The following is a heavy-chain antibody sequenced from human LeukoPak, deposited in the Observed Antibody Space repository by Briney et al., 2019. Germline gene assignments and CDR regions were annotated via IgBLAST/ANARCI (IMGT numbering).Heavy chain of an antibody. CDR3: AKTYYDFWSGYYGGWFDP. J-gene: IGHJ5*02. V-gene: IGHV3-23*01. D-gene: IGHD3-3*01. CDR1: GFTFSRYW. CDR2: ISGSGDSI. Sequence: GGSLRLSCAVSGFTFSRYWMSWVRQAPGKGLEWVSAISGSGDSIYYADSVKGRFTISRDNSKSTLYLQMNSLRAEDTALYYCAKTYYDFWSGYYGGWFDPWGQGTLVTVAS.